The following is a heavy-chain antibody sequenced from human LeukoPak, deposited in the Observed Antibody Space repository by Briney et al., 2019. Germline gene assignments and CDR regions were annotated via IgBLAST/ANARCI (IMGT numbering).Heavy chain of an antibody. Sequence: GGSLRLSCAASGFTFSSYAMSWVRQAPGKGLEWVSAISGSGGSTYYADSVKGRFTISRDNSKNTLYLQMNSLRAEDTAVYYCARERSTMVRGVTYYFDYWGQGTLVTVSS. CDR3: ARERSTMVRGVTYYFDY. CDR1: GFTFSSYA. J-gene: IGHJ4*02. D-gene: IGHD3-10*01. CDR2: ISGSGGST. V-gene: IGHV3-23*01.